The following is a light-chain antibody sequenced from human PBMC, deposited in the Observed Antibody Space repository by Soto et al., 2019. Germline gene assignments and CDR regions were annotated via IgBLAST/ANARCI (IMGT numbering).Light chain of an antibody. CDR1: QSVSSN. J-gene: IGKJ1*01. CDR3: QQYYSWPWT. Sequence: EVVLTTHPPTPSASPGENATLISRASQSVSSNLAWYQQKPGQAPRLLIYGASTWATGIPARFSGSGSGTEFTLTISSLQSEDFAVYYCQQYYSWPWTFGQGTKVDIK. CDR2: GAS. V-gene: IGKV3-15*01.